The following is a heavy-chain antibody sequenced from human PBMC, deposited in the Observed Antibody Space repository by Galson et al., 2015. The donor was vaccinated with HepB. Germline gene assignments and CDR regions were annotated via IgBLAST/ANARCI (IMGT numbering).Heavy chain of an antibody. J-gene: IGHJ3*02. Sequence: SLRLSCAASRFTFSSYAMSWVRQAPGKGLEWVSAISGSGGSTYYADSVKGRFTISRDNSKNTLYLQMNSLRAEDTAVYYCAKDFHFRTTVTTMGAFDIWGQGTMVTVSS. CDR3: AKDFHFRTTVTTMGAFDI. CDR2: ISGSGGST. CDR1: RFTFSSYA. V-gene: IGHV3-23*01. D-gene: IGHD4-17*01.